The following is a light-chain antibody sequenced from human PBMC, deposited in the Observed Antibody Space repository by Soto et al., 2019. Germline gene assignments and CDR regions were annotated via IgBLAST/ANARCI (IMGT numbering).Light chain of an antibody. CDR3: LQHNVFPRT. Sequence: DIQMTQSPSSLSASVGDRVTITCRASQAIRNDLAWYQQKPGRAPKRLIYGSSSLQSGVPSRFSGRGSGTEFTLTISSLQHEDFATYSCLQHNVFPRTFGQGTKVEIK. V-gene: IGKV1-17*01. CDR1: QAIRND. J-gene: IGKJ1*01. CDR2: GSS.